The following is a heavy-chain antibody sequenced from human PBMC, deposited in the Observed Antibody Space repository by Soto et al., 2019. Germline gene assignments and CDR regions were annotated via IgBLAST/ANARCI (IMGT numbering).Heavy chain of an antibody. J-gene: IGHJ3*02. V-gene: IGHV1-18*01. CDR3: ASRILMVRGEVNAFDI. Sequence: QVQLVQSGAEVKKPGASVKVSCKASGYTFTSYGISWVRQAPGQGLEWMGWISAYNGNTNYAQKLQGRSTMTXXTXTXXAYMALRSLRSDDTAVYYCASRILMVRGEVNAFDIWGQGTMVTVSS. D-gene: IGHD3-10*01. CDR1: GYTFTSYG. CDR2: ISAYNGNT.